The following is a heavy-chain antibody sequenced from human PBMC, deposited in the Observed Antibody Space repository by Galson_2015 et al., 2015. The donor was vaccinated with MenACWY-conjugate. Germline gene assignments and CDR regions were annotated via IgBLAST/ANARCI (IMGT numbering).Heavy chain of an antibody. J-gene: IGHJ4*02. CDR1: GGSISSSSYH. Sequence: ETLPLTCTVSGGSISSSSYHWGWIRQPPGKGLEWIGSIYYTGSTFYNTSLKSRITISVDTSKNQFSLRLTSVTAADTAVYYCARSTTVTTYGLYFDYWGQGTLVTVSS. V-gene: IGHV4-39*07. D-gene: IGHD4-17*01. CDR2: IYYTGST. CDR3: ARSTTVTTYGLYFDY.